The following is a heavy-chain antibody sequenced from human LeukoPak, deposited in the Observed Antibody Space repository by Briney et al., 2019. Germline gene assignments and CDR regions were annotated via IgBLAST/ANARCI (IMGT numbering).Heavy chain of an antibody. CDR1: DGSISSYY. Sequence: SETLSHTRSVSDGSISSYYWNWIRQPPGKGLEWIGYIYYSGRTDYNPSLKSRVTISVDTSKNQFSLRLSSVTAADTAVYYCARPGRSGADDRHFDLWVRGSLVAVSS. CDR3: ARPGRSGADDRHFDL. CDR2: IYYSGRT. J-gene: IGHJ2*01. V-gene: IGHV4-59*08. D-gene: IGHD2-15*01.